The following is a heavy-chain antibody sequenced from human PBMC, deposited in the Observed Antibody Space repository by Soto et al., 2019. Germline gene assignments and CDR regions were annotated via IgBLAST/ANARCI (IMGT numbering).Heavy chain of an antibody. CDR1: GYTFTDAW. V-gene: IGHV5-51*01. J-gene: IGHJ4*02. Sequence: PXESLRNSCKASGYTFTDAWIGWVRQMPGKGLEWMGIVYPGDSQTRYNPSFQGQITISADKSITTAYLQWTSLKASDSAMYYCARQKGYWGQGALVTVSS. CDR2: VYPGDSQT. CDR3: ARQKGY.